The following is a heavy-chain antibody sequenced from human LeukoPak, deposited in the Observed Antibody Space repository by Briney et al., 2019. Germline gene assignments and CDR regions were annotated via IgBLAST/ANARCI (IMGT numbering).Heavy chain of an antibody. CDR2: IWHDGSHK. CDR3: AREIFGSGSYPDL. CDR1: GFAFNTYA. D-gene: IGHD3-10*01. J-gene: IGHJ5*02. Sequence: PWGSLRLSCAASGFAFNTYAMHWVRQAPGQGLEWVALIWHDGSHKFYSNSVRGQFTISRDNSKNTVSLQMSNLRPEDTAVYYCAREIFGSGSYPDLWGQGTLVTVSS. V-gene: IGHV3-33*01.